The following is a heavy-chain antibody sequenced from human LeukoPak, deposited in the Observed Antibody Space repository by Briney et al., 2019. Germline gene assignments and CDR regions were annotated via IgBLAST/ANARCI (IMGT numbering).Heavy chain of an antibody. D-gene: IGHD5-12*01. CDR2: ISSSSSYI. J-gene: IGHJ3*02. CDR1: GFTFSSYS. CDR3: ASGVATIRGAFDI. Sequence: GGSLRLSCAASGFTFSSYSMNWVRQAPGKGLEWVSSISSSSSYIYYADSVKGRFTISRDNAKNSLYLQMNSLRAEDTAVYYCASGVATIRGAFDIWGQGTMVTVSS. V-gene: IGHV3-21*01.